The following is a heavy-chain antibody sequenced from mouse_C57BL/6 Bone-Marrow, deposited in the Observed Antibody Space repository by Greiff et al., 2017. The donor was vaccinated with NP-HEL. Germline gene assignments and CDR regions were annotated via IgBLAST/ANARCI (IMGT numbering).Heavy chain of an antibody. CDR1: GFTFSDYG. J-gene: IGHJ3*01. V-gene: IGHV5-17*01. D-gene: IGHD1-1*01. Sequence: EVQLVESGGGLVKPGGSLKLSCAASGFTFSDYGMHWVRQAPEKGLEWVAYISSGSSTIYYADTVKGRFTIYRDNAKNTLFLQMTSLRSEDTAMYYCARQVYSYGSSPFAYWGQGTLVTVSA. CDR3: ARQVYSYGSSPFAY. CDR2: ISSGSSTI.